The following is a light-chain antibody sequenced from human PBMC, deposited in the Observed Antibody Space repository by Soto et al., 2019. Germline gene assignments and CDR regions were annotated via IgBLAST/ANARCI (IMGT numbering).Light chain of an antibody. J-gene: IGLJ2*01. CDR1: SSDVGSYNL. Sequence: QSVLTQPASVSGSPGQSITISCTGTSSDVGSYNLVAWYQQHSGKAPKFIIYEVSKRPSGVSNRFSGSKSGNTASLTISGLQAEDEADYYCCSYAGNSLVFGGGTKVTVL. V-gene: IGLV2-23*02. CDR3: CSYAGNSLV. CDR2: EVS.